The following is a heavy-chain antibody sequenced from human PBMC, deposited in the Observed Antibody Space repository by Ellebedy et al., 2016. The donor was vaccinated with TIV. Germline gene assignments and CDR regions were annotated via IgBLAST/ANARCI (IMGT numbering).Heavy chain of an antibody. D-gene: IGHD3-16*01. CDR1: GFTFDDYA. J-gene: IGHJ4*02. Sequence: SLKISCTASGFTFDDYAMHWVRQAPGKGPEWVSGISWPSGDIGYAASVKGRFTISSDNAENSRSLQMDSLKTEDTALSYCAKDKFPSSIGPFDYWGQGTLVTVSS. CDR3: AKDKFPSSIGPFDY. CDR2: ISWPSGDI. V-gene: IGHV3-9*01.